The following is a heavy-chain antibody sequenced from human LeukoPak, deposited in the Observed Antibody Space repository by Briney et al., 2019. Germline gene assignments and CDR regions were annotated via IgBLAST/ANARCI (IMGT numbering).Heavy chain of an antibody. CDR3: ASLVVVVPAAMSALSYYYGMDV. CDR2: INHSGST. V-gene: IGHV4-34*01. CDR1: GGSFSGYY. Sequence: SETLSLTCAVYGGSFSGYYWSWIPQPPGKGLEWIGEINHSGSTNYNPSLKSRVTISVDTSKNQFSLKLSSVTAADTAVYYCASLVVVVPAAMSALSYYYGMDVWGQGTTVTVSS. J-gene: IGHJ6*02. D-gene: IGHD2-2*01.